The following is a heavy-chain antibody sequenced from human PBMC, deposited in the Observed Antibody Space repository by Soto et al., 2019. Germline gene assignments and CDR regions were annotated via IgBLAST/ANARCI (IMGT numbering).Heavy chain of an antibody. Sequence: QLQLQESGPGLVKPSETLSLTCTVSGGSISSSSYYWGWIRQPPGKGLQWIGNIHYVGSPYYNPPLKSRVTISVDTAKTRFSLRLSSVTAADTAVYYCARLGLPSYGRAAYWGQGTLVTVSS. D-gene: IGHD4-17*01. CDR2: IHYVGSP. CDR1: GGSISSSSYY. V-gene: IGHV4-39*01. J-gene: IGHJ1*01. CDR3: ARLGLPSYGRAAY.